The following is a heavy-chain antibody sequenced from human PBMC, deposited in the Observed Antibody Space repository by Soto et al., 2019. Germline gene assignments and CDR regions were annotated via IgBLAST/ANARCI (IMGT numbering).Heavy chain of an antibody. D-gene: IGHD1-26*01. Sequence: EVQLLESGGGLVQPGGSLRLSCAASGFTFSSYAMSWVRQAPGKGLEWVSAISGSGGSTYYADSVKGRFTISRDNSKNTLYLQMNSLKAEDTAVYYCAKGGVGALGNDYWGQGTLVTVSS. CDR1: GFTFSSYA. CDR2: ISGSGGST. V-gene: IGHV3-23*01. J-gene: IGHJ4*02. CDR3: AKGGVGALGNDY.